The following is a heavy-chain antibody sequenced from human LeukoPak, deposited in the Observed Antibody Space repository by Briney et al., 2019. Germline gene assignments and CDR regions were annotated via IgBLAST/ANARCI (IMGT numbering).Heavy chain of an antibody. CDR3: AHLGSVGGSLSDY. V-gene: IGHV1-2*02. CDR1: GYTFTGYY. Sequence: ASVKVSCKASGYTFTGYYMHWVRQAPGQGLEWMGWINPNSGGTNYAQKFQGRVTMTRDTSISTAYMELSRLRSDDTAVYYCAHLGSVGGSLSDYWGQETLVTVSS. CDR2: INPNSGGT. D-gene: IGHD1-26*01. J-gene: IGHJ4*02.